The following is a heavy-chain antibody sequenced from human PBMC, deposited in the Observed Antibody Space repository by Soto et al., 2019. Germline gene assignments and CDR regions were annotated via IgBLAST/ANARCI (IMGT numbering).Heavy chain of an antibody. J-gene: IGHJ6*02. D-gene: IGHD6-6*01. V-gene: IGHV4-31*03. CDR2: IYYSGST. Sequence: SETLSLTCTVSGGSISSGGYYWSWIRQHPGKGLEWIGYIYYSGSTYYNPSLKSRVTISVDTSKNQFSLKLSSVTAADTAVYYCERDKKLGPYYYGMDVCGQGTTVTVYS. CDR3: ERDKKLGPYYYGMDV. CDR1: GGSISSGGYY.